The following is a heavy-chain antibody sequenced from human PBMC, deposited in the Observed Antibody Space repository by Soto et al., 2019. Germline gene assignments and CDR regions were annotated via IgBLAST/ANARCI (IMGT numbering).Heavy chain of an antibody. J-gene: IGHJ6*02. CDR3: ARDYGSGSYYPYYSYGMDV. V-gene: IGHV4-30-4*01. Sequence: SETLSLTCTVSGGSISSGDYYWSWIRQPPGKGLEWIGYIYYSGSTYYNPSLKSRVTISVDTSKNQFSLKLSSVTAADTAVYYCARDYGSGSYYPYYSYGMDVWGQGTTVTVS. CDR2: IYYSGST. D-gene: IGHD3-10*01. CDR1: GGSISSGDYY.